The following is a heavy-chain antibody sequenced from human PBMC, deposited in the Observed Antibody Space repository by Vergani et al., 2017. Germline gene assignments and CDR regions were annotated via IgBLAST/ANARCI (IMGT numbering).Heavy chain of an antibody. J-gene: IGHJ4*02. CDR1: GGSISSGGYY. CDR2: IYYSGST. CDR3: ARWIQLWPTHFDY. Sequence: QVQLQESGPGLVKPSQTLSLTCTVSGGSISSGGYYWSWIRQQPGKGLEWIGYIYYSGSTYYNPSLKSRVTISVDPSKNQFSLKLSSVTAADTAVYYCARWIQLWPTHFDYWGQGTLVTVSS. D-gene: IGHD5-18*01. V-gene: IGHV4-31*03.